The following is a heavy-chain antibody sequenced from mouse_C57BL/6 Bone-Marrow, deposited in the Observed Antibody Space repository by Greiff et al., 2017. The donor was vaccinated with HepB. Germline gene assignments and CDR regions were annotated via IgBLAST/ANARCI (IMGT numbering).Heavy chain of an antibody. D-gene: IGHD3-1*01. Sequence: QVHVKQSGAELVKPGASVKISCKASGYAFSSYWMNWVKQRPGKGLEWIGQIYPGDGDTNYNGKFKGKATLTADKSSSTAYMQLSSLTSEDSAVYFCARRGLLLYYFDYWGQGTTLTVSS. V-gene: IGHV1-80*01. CDR1: GYAFSSYW. CDR2: IYPGDGDT. CDR3: ARRGLLLYYFDY. J-gene: IGHJ2*01.